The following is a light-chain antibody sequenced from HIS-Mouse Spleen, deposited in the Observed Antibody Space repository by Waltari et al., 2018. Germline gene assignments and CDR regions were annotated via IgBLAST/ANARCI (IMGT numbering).Light chain of an antibody. CDR3: SSYTSSSTRV. J-gene: IGLJ1*01. V-gene: IGLV2-14*03. Sequence: QSALTQPASVSGSPGQSITLSCTGTSRDVGGYNYVSWYQQHPGQAPKLMIYDVSNRPSGVSNRFSGSKSGNTASLTISGLQAEDEADYYCSSYTSSSTRVFGTGTKVTVL. CDR2: DVS. CDR1: SRDVGGYNY.